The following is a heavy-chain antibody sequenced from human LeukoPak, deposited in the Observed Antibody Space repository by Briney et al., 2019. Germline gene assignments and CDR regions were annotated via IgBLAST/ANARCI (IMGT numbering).Heavy chain of an antibody. V-gene: IGHV5-10-1*01. J-gene: IGHJ6*04. CDR1: GYSFTSYW. CDR3: AGPDPYCSSTSCSGGGYSYYGMDV. CDR2: IDPSDSYT. Sequence: GESLRISCQGSGYSFTSYWISWVRQMPGKGLEWMGRIDPSDSYTNYSPSFQGHVTISADKSISTAYLQWSSLKASDTAMYYCAGPDPYCSSTSCSGGGYSYYGMDVWGKGTTVTVSS. D-gene: IGHD2-2*01.